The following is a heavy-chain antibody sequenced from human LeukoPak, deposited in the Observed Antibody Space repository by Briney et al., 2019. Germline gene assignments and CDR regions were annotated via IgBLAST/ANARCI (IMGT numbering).Heavy chain of an antibody. D-gene: IGHD3-9*01. J-gene: IGHJ4*02. Sequence: GGSLRLSCAASGFTFSSYWMHWVRHAPGKGLVWVSRINSDGSSTSYADSVKGRFTISRDNAKNTLYLQMNSLRAEDTAVYYCARDIAYYDILTGYYPYYFDYWGQGTLVTVSS. CDR3: ARDIAYYDILTGYYPYYFDY. CDR1: GFTFSSYW. CDR2: INSDGSST. V-gene: IGHV3-74*01.